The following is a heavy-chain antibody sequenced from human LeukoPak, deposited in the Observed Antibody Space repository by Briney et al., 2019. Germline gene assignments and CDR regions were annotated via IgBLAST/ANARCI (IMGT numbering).Heavy chain of an antibody. CDR3: ARGRSYCSGGSCYSGWFDP. CDR2: INHSGST. Sequence: PSETLSLTCAAYGGSFSGYYWSWIRQPPGKGLEWIGEINHSGSTNYNPSLKGRVTISVDTSKNQFSPKLSSVTAADTAVYYCARGRSYCSGGSCYSGWFDPWGQGTLVTVSS. CDR1: GGSFSGYY. V-gene: IGHV4-34*01. J-gene: IGHJ5*02. D-gene: IGHD2-15*01.